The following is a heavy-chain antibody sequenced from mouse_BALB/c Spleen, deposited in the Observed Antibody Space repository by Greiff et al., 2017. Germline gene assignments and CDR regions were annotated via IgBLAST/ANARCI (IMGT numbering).Heavy chain of an antibody. CDR3: ARNRYYYGSSYYAMDY. V-gene: IGHV2-6-7*02. CDR1: GFSLTGYG. CDR2: IWGDGST. D-gene: IGHD1-1*01. Sequence: VQLQESGPGLVAPSQSLSITCTVSGFSLTGYGVNWVRQPPGKGLEWLGMIWGDGSTDYNSALKSRLSISKDNSKSQVFLKMNSLQTDDTARYYCARNRYYYGSSYYAMDYWGQGTSVTVSS. J-gene: IGHJ4*01.